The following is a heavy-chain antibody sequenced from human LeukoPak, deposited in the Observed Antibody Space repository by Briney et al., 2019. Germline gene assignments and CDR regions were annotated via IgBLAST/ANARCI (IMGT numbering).Heavy chain of an antibody. CDR3: ARGRITMIVVDY. CDR2: IYYSGST. CDR1: GGSISSSSHY. V-gene: IGHV4-39*01. D-gene: IGHD3-22*01. J-gene: IGHJ4*02. Sequence: SETLSLTCTVSGGSISSSSHYWGWIRQPPGKGLEWIGSIYYSGSTYYNPSLKSRVTISVDTSKNQFSLKLSSVTAADTAVYYCARGRITMIVVDYWGQGTLVTVSS.